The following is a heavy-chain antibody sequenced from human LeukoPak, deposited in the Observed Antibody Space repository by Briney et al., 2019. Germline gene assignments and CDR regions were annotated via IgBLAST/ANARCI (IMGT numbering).Heavy chain of an antibody. CDR2: VYHSGIT. Sequence: SKTLSLTCTVSGGSVTNTNYYWAWIRQPPGEGQEWIGSVYHSGITYYTPSLKSRVSISVDTSRNHFSLKVTSVTAADTAVYYCAREWQYQFDYWGQGRLVTISS. CDR1: GGSVTNTNYY. V-gene: IGHV4-39*07. D-gene: IGHD4-11*01. CDR3: AREWQYQFDY. J-gene: IGHJ4*02.